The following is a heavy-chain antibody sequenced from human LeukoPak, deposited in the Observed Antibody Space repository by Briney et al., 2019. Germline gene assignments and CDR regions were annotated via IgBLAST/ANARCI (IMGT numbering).Heavy chain of an antibody. J-gene: IGHJ4*02. Sequence: PSETLSLTCTVSGGPISTYYWSWIRQPAGKGLEWIGRIYSSGSTNYKSSLKSRITMSVDTSKNQFSLKLSSVTAADTAVYYCAREFRYGDLDYWGQGTLVTVSS. V-gene: IGHV4-4*07. CDR3: AREFRYGDLDY. CDR1: GGPISTYY. CDR2: IYSSGST. D-gene: IGHD2-21*02.